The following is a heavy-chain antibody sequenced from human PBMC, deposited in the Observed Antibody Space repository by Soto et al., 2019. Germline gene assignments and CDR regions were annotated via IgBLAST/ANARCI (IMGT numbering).Heavy chain of an antibody. V-gene: IGHV3-30-3*01. CDR3: ARVKELRGRGGIDY. CDR1: GFTFSSSA. D-gene: IGHD1-7*01. CDR2: ISYDGSNK. Sequence: QVQLVESGGGEVQPGRSLRLSCAASGFTFSSSAMHWVRQAPGKVLEWVAVISYDGSNKYYADSVKGRFTISRDNSKNTLYLQMNSLRAEDTAVYYCARVKELRGRGGIDYWGQGTLVTGSS. J-gene: IGHJ4*02.